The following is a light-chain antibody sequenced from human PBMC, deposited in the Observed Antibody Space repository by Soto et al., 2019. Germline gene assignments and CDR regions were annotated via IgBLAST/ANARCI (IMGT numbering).Light chain of an antibody. CDR1: QSVSSW. J-gene: IGKJ1*01. CDR2: GAS. Sequence: VVPQCPWTLSLSHREQSTISSRASQSVSSWLAWYQQKPGQAPRLLIYGASSRETGVPARFSGSGSGTEFTLTISSLQSDDFATYYCQQYNSYTWTFGQGTKVDIK. V-gene: IGKV3-15*01. CDR3: QQYNSYTWT.